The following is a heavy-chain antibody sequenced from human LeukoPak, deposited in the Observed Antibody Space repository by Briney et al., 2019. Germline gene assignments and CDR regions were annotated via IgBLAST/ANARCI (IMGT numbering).Heavy chain of an antibody. D-gene: IGHD1-26*01. Sequence: GGSLRLSCAASGFTFSSYGMHWVRQAPGKGLVWVSRINSDGSSTSYADSVKGRFTISRDNAKNTLYLQMNSLRAEDTAVYYCARSVGATGDFDYWGQGTLVTVSS. CDR3: ARSVGATGDFDY. CDR2: INSDGSST. CDR1: GFTFSSYG. V-gene: IGHV3-74*01. J-gene: IGHJ4*02.